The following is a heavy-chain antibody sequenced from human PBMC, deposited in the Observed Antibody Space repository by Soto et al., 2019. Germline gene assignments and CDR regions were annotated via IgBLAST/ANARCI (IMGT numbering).Heavy chain of an antibody. CDR1: GGSISSYY. Sequence: SETLSLTCTVSGGSISSYYWSWIRQPPGKGLEWIGYIYYSGSTNYNPSLKSRVTISVDTSKNQFSLKLSSVTAADTAVYYCARSRSKPGIMITFGGVIVYYFDYWGQGTLVTVSS. CDR3: ARSRSKPGIMITFGGVIVYYFDY. V-gene: IGHV4-59*01. D-gene: IGHD3-16*02. J-gene: IGHJ4*02. CDR2: IYYSGST.